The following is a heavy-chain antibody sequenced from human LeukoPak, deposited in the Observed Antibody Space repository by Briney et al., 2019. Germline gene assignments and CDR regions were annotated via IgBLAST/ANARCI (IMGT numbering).Heavy chain of an antibody. CDR3: AGHHPRNTVDF. CDR1: GGSMSSYY. CDR2: ISDIGSI. J-gene: IGHJ4*02. V-gene: IGHV4-59*08. D-gene: IGHD2/OR15-2a*01. Sequence: PSETLSLTCTVSGGSMSSYYWTWIRQPPGKGLEWIAYISDIGSINYNPSLKSRVTISLDTSKNQFSLKLSSVTAADTAVYYCAGHHPRNTVDFWGRGTLVTVSS.